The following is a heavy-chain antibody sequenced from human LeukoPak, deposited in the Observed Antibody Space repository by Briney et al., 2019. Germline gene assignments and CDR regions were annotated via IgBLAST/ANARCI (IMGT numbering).Heavy chain of an antibody. CDR3: ASGGATSFDY. Sequence: PGGSLRLSCAASGFTFSSYAMSWVRQAPGKGLEWVSAISGSGGSTYYADSVKGRFTISRDKAKNSLYLQMNSLRAEDTAVYYCASGGATSFDYWGQGTLVTVSS. V-gene: IGHV3-23*01. D-gene: IGHD1-26*01. CDR2: ISGSGGST. CDR1: GFTFSSYA. J-gene: IGHJ4*02.